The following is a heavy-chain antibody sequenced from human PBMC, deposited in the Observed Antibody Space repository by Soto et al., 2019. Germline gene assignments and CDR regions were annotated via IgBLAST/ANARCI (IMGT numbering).Heavy chain of an antibody. Sequence: QVQLVQSGTVVQRRGSSVKVSCQASGGTFSSHGMAWVRQAPGQGLEWMGGIIPTFGTPTYAPKSQGRVTITADKSTNTAYMELSSLSSEDTAVYYCASERSAQDFDFWGQGTLITVSS. CDR2: IIPTFGTP. V-gene: IGHV1-69*06. CDR1: GGTFSSHG. CDR3: ASERSAQDFDF. D-gene: IGHD1-26*01. J-gene: IGHJ4*02.